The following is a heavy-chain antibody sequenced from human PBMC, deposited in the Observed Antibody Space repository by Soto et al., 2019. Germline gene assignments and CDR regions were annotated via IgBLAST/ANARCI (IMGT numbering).Heavy chain of an antibody. J-gene: IGHJ4*02. Sequence: QVQLVQSGAEMKRPGASVILSCKASGYIFTTYSIHWVRQTAGQGLEWMAKVDPRDGSTGYAQKFRGRVSMAWDTSTGTVSMEVSSLTSDDTATYYCARVRSSGRAFEYWGKGTQVTVSS. D-gene: IGHD6-25*01. V-gene: IGHV1-46*01. CDR1: GYIFTTYS. CDR2: VDPRDGST. CDR3: ARVRSSGRAFEY.